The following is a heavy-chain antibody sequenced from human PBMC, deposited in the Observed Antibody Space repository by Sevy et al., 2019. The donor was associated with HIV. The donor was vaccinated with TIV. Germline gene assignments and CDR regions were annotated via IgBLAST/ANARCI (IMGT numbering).Heavy chain of an antibody. Sequence: GGSLRLSCAASGFTFSIYYMTWARQAPGKGLEWVANIKSDGSDKYYVDSVKGRFTISRDNAKNSLYLQMNSLRAEDTAVYYCARLCTGFIYYYYYGMDVWGQGTTVTVSS. J-gene: IGHJ6*02. CDR3: ARLCTGFIYYYYYGMDV. V-gene: IGHV3-7*01. CDR2: IKSDGSDK. D-gene: IGHD2-2*01. CDR1: GFTFSIYY.